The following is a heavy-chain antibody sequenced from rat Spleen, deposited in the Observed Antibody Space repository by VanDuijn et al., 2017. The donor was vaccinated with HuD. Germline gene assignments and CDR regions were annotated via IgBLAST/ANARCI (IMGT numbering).Heavy chain of an antibody. V-gene: IGHV5-22*01. J-gene: IGHJ1*01. CDR1: GFTFSDYY. Sequence: EVQLVESGGGLVQPGRSLKLSCTASGFTFSDYYMAWVRQAPKKGLEWVASISFEGSATYYGDSVKGRFTISRDNTKSTLYLQMNSLRSEDTATYYCTRRGYLSDWYFDFWGPGTMVTVS. D-gene: IGHD4-4*01. CDR2: ISFEGSAT. CDR3: TRRGYLSDWYFDF.